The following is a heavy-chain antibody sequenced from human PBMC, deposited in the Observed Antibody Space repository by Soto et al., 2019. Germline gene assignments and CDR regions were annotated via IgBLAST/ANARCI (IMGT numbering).Heavy chain of an antibody. J-gene: IGHJ5*02. CDR1: GGSGGSFSGYY. V-gene: IGHV4-39*01. CDR3: ARHPQEQQLVLSWFDP. D-gene: IGHD6-13*01. Sequence: SETLSLTCAVYGGSGGSFSGYYWSWIRQPPGKELEWIGSIYYSGSTYYNPSLKSRVTISVDTSKNQFSLKLSSVTAADTAVYYCARHPQEQQLVLSWFDPWGQGTLVTVSS. CDR2: IYYSGST.